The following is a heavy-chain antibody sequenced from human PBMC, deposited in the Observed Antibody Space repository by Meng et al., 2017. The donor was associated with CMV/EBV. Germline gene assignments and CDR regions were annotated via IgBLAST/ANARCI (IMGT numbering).Heavy chain of an antibody. CDR2: ISWADAQ. J-gene: IGHJ4*02. CDR1: AFALSTSGVA. Sequence: ITFQECGPTLMQTPTTLTLTCTFSAFALSTSGVAVVWIRQPPGKALEWLALISWADAQRYSPSLKSRLTITKDTSKNQVVLTMTNMDPVDTATYYCAHRGSYGYHGYWGQGTLVTVSS. V-gene: IGHV2-5*02. CDR3: AHRGSYGYHGY. D-gene: IGHD5-18*01.